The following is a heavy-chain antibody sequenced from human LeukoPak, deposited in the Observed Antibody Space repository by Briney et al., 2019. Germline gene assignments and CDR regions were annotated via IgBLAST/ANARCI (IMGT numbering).Heavy chain of an antibody. D-gene: IGHD3-3*01. J-gene: IGHJ4*02. V-gene: IGHV1-46*01. Sequence: ASVKVSCKASGYTFTSYYMHWVRQAPGQGLEWMGIINPSGGSTSYAQKFQGRVTMTRDTSTSTVYTELSSLRSEDTAVYYCARDGRENFWSGPNYYFDYWGQGTLVTVSS. CDR2: INPSGGST. CDR1: GYTFTSYY. CDR3: ARDGRENFWSGPNYYFDY.